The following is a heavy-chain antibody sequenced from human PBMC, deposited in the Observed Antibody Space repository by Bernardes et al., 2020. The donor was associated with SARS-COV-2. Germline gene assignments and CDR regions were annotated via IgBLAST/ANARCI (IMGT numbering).Heavy chain of an antibody. D-gene: IGHD2-8*02. CDR1: GFTFHTSS. CDR3: ARGPYCPGGICTFYGMDV. V-gene: IGHV3-21*06. CDR2: ISSSGSYK. J-gene: IGHJ6*01. Sequence: GGSLRLSCAASGFTFHTSSLNWVRQAPGTGLEWVSSISSSGSYKYYADSVKGRFTISRDSAKNSLYLEMNSLRAEDTAVYYCARGPYCPGGICTFYGMDVWGQGTTVTVS.